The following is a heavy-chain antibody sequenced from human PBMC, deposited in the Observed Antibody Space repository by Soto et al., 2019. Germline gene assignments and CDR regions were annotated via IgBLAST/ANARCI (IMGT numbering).Heavy chain of an antibody. CDR3: ARDIVVVVAATWGGDTEPPDYGMDV. CDR2: ISAYNGNT. D-gene: IGHD2-15*01. CDR1: GFTFTSSA. V-gene: IGHV1-18*01. J-gene: IGHJ6*02. Sequence: ASVKVSCKASGFTFTSSAMQWVRQARGQRLEWMGWISAYNGNTNYAQKLQGRVTMTTDTSTSTAYMELRSLRSDDTAVYYCARDIVVVVAATWGGDTEPPDYGMDVWGQGTTVTVSS.